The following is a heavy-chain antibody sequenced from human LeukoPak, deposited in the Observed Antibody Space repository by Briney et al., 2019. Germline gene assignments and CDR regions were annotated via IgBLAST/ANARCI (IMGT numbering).Heavy chain of an antibody. V-gene: IGHV3-11*01. CDR2: ISRTGGAV. Sequence: PGGSLRLSCAASGFTFNQHSMSWIRQAPGKGLEWLSYISRTGGAVHYADSVEGRFTISRDNARNSLSLQRNGLRADDTSVYFCARGSSLIGGFDYWGRGTLDTVSS. CDR1: GFTFNQHS. J-gene: IGHJ4*02. CDR3: ARGSSLIGGFDY. D-gene: IGHD2-8*01.